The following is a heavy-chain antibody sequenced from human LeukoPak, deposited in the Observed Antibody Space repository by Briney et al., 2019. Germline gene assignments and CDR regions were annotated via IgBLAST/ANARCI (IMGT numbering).Heavy chain of an antibody. J-gene: IGHJ6*02. Sequence: GGSLRLSCAASGFTFSSYDIHWVRQAPDKGLEWVTVISHDGSNKYYADSVKGRFTVSRDNSKNTVYLQMNSLRAEDTAVYYCAKDYSSSWPVNYYYYYGMDVWGQGTTVTVSS. CDR3: AKDYSSSWPVNYYYYYGMDV. V-gene: IGHV3-30*18. CDR1: GFTFSSYD. D-gene: IGHD6-13*01. CDR2: ISHDGSNK.